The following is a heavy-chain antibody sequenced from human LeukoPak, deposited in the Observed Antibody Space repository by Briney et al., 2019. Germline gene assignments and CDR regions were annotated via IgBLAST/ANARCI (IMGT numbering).Heavy chain of an antibody. Sequence: GGSLRLSCAASGFTFGNYGMSWVRQAGGKGREWVSAISGSGSNTYYADSVKGRFTFSRDNAKNTMYLQMNSLRAEDTAVYYCAKDKALGGGSCYDYWGQGTRVTVSS. D-gene: IGHD2-15*01. V-gene: IGHV3-23*01. CDR1: GFTFGNYG. J-gene: IGHJ4*02. CDR2: ISGSGSNT. CDR3: AKDKALGGGSCYDY.